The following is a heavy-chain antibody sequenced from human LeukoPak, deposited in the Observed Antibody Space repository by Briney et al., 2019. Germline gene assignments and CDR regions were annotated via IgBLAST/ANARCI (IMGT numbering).Heavy chain of an antibody. CDR3: ASLMWDV. D-gene: IGHD3-9*01. CDR1: GGSLSTYY. CDR2: IYYTGST. J-gene: IGHJ6*02. V-gene: IGHV4-59*08. Sequence: SETLSLTCTVSGGSLSTYYWSCIRHPPGKGLEWIGYIYYTGSTNYNPSLKSRVTISLDTSKDQFCLKLRCVTVAETAVYYCASLMWDVWGQGTTVTVSS.